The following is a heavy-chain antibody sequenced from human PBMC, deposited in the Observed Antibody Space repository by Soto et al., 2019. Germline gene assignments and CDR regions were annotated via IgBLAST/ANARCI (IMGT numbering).Heavy chain of an antibody. CDR3: ARESIVGATNTFDY. J-gene: IGHJ4*02. D-gene: IGHD1-26*01. CDR2: IYSGGST. Sequence: EVQLVESGGGLVQPGESLRLSCAASGFTVSSNYMSWVRQAPGKGLELVSIIYSGGSTYYADSVKGRFTISRDNSKNTLYLQMNSLRAEDTAVYYCARESIVGATNTFDYWGQGTLVTVSS. CDR1: GFTVSSNY. V-gene: IGHV3-66*01.